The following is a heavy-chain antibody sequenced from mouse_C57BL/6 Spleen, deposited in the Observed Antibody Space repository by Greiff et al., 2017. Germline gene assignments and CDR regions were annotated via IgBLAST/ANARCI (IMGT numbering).Heavy chain of an antibody. D-gene: IGHD2-5*01. V-gene: IGHV1-69*01. CDR2: IDPSDSYT. J-gene: IGHJ4*01. Sequence: QVQLQQPGAELVMPGASVKLSCKASGYTFTSYWMHWVKQRPGQGLEWIGEIDPSDSYTNYNQKFKGKSTLTVDKSSSTAYMQLSSLTSEDSAVYYCARWGSNYVGYAMDYWGQGTSVTVSS. CDR1: GYTFTSYW. CDR3: ARWGSNYVGYAMDY.